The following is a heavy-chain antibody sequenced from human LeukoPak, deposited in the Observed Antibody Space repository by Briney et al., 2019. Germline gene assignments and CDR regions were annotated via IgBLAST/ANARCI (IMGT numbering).Heavy chain of an antibody. CDR3: ATKQWLAPPPDS. V-gene: IGHV3-74*01. D-gene: IGHD6-19*01. CDR1: GFTFSKYW. CDR2: INTDRTVT. J-gene: IGHJ4*02. Sequence: GGSLRLSCAASGFTFSKYWMLWVRQAPGKGLESVSRINTDRTVTTYADSVKGRFTVSRDNADNTMFQQMNSVRDEDTAVYYCATKQWLAPPPDSWGQGTPVTVSS.